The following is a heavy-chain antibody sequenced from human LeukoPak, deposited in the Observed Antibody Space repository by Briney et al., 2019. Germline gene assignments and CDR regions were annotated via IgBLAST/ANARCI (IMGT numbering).Heavy chain of an antibody. D-gene: IGHD3-10*01. CDR2: ISWNSGTK. J-gene: IGHJ2*01. V-gene: IGHV3-9*01. CDR3: AKAPTYGSGSSSANWYFDL. Sequence: GGSLRLSCAASGFTFDDYAMHWVRQAPGKGLEWVSRISWNSGTKDYADSVKGRFTISRDNAKNSLYLQMNSLRAEDTALYYCAKAPTYGSGSSSANWYFDLWGRGTLATVSS. CDR1: GFTFDDYA.